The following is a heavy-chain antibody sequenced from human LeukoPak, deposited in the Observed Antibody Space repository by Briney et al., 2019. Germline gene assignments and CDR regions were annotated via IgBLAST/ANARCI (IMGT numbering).Heavy chain of an antibody. Sequence: ASVKVSCKASGYTLTTYGVSWVRQAPGQGLEWMGWITTYNGNTNYARKLQGRVTMTTDTSTNTAYMELGSLRPDDTAVYYCARLIEYRTSSRVFDIWGQGTMVTVSS. CDR1: GYTLTTYG. CDR2: ITTYNGNT. V-gene: IGHV1-18*01. D-gene: IGHD6-6*01. J-gene: IGHJ3*02. CDR3: ARLIEYRTSSRVFDI.